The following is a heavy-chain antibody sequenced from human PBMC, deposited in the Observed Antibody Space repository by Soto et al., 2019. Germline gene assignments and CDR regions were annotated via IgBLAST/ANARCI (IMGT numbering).Heavy chain of an antibody. CDR1: GGSISSGGYY. V-gene: IGHV4-39*01. CDR2: IYYSGST. D-gene: IGHD6-19*01. CDR3: ARSQAKVAGTDYYYGMDV. Sequence: NPSETLSLTCTVSGGSISSGGYYWGWIRQPPGKGLEWIGSIYYSGSTYYNPSLKSRVTISVDTSKNQFSLKLSSVTAADTAVYYCARSQAKVAGTDYYYGMDVWGQGTTVTVSS. J-gene: IGHJ6*02.